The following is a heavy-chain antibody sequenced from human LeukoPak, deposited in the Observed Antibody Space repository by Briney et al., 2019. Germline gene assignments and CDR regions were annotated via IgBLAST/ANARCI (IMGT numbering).Heavy chain of an antibody. CDR3: ARRGMSYFDS. J-gene: IGHJ4*02. CDR1: GGSISSYY. CDR2: IYYSGST. V-gene: IGHV4-59*08. Sequence: SETLSLTCTVSGGSISSYYWSWIRQPPGKGLEWIGYIYYSGSTNYNPSLKRRVTISVDTSKNQFSLKLSPVTATDKAVDYCARRGMSYFDSWGRGTLVPVSS. D-gene: IGHD5-24*01.